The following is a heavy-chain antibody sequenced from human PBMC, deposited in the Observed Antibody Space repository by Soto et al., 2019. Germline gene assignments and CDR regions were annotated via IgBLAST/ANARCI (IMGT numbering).Heavy chain of an antibody. D-gene: IGHD1-26*01. CDR2: IYHSGST. Sequence: PSETLSLTCAVSGGSISSGGNSWSWIRQPPGKGLEWIGYIYHSGSTYYNPSLKSRVTISVDTSKNQFSLKLSSVTAADTAVYYCARHGPGGSYSDYWGQGTLVTVSS. V-gene: IGHV4-30-2*03. CDR3: ARHGPGGSYSDY. J-gene: IGHJ4*02. CDR1: GGSISSGGNS.